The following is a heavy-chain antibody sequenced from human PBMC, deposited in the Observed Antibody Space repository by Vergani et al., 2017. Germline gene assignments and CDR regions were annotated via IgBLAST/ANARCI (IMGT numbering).Heavy chain of an antibody. CDR1: GGSFSGYY. V-gene: IGHV4-34*01. CDR2: INHSGST. CDR3: ARGRGGGGNLSPD. J-gene: IGHJ4*02. Sequence: QVQLQQWGAGLLKPSETLSLTCAVYGGSFSGYYWSWIRQPPGKGLEWIGEINHSGSTNYNQSLKSRVTISVDTSKNQFSLKLSSVTAADTAVYYCARGRGGGGNLSPDWGQGTLVTVSS. D-gene: IGHD3-16*01.